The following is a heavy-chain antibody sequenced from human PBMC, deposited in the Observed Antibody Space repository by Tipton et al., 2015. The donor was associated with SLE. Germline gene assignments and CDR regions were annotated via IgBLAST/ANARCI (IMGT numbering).Heavy chain of an antibody. Sequence: GSLRLSCAASGFTFSSYWMHWVRQAPGKGLVWVSRINSDGSSTYYADSVKGRFTISRDNSKNTLYLQMNSLRAEDTAVYYCAKSKMITFGGVIANGIHYFDYWGQGTLVTVSS. D-gene: IGHD3-16*02. V-gene: IGHV3-74*01. CDR2: INSDGSST. J-gene: IGHJ4*02. CDR3: AKSKMITFGGVIANGIHYFDY. CDR1: GFTFSSYW.